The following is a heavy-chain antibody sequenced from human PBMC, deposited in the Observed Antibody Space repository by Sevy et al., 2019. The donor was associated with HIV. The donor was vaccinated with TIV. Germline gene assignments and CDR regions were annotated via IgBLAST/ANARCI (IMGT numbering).Heavy chain of an antibody. J-gene: IGHJ5*02. V-gene: IGHV3-30*04. CDR2: ESYDTSNR. CDR3: ASDAPGEFVWGSYLNH. D-gene: IGHD3-16*02. CDR1: GFSFNTYA. Sequence: GGSLRLSCAASGFSFNTYAMHWVRQAPGKGLEWVAMESYDTSNRYYADSVKGRFSISRDNFNNTLFLQMNTLRPEDTAVYYCASDAPGEFVWGSYLNHWGRGTLVTVSS.